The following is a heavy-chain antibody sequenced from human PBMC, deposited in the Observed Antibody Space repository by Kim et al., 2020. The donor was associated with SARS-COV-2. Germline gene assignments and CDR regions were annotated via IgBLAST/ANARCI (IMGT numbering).Heavy chain of an antibody. V-gene: IGHV3-9*01. J-gene: IGHJ4*02. CDR2: ISWNSGSI. CDR3: AKAGTRYGDYPDY. Sequence: GGSLRLSCAASGFTFDDYAMHWVRQAPGKGLEWVSGISWNSGSIGYADSVKGRFTISRDNAKYSLYLQMNSLRAEDTALYYCAKAGTRYGDYPDYWGQGTLVTVSS. D-gene: IGHD4-17*01. CDR1: GFTFDDYA.